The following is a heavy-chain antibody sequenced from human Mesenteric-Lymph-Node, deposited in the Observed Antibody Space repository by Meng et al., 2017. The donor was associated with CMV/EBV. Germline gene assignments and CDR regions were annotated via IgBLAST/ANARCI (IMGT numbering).Heavy chain of an antibody. J-gene: IGHJ4*02. V-gene: IGHV3-23*01. Sequence: LSLSCAASGFTFSSYAMSWVRQAPGKGLEFVSGITGGGGNTYYGESVRGRFTISRDNSKNTLFLQMNSLRAEDTAFYYCAKDQGAIFGVVPYDYWGQGSLVTVSS. CDR2: ITGGGGNT. CDR3: AKDQGAIFGVVPYDY. CDR1: GFTFSSYA. D-gene: IGHD3-3*01.